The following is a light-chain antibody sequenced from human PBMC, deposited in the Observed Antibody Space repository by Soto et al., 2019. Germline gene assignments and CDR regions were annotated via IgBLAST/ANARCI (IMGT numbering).Light chain of an antibody. CDR1: QSVSSSY. V-gene: IGKV3-20*01. Sequence: EIVLTQSPGTLSLSPGERATLSCRASQSVSSSYLAWYQQKPGQAPRLLIYGASSRATGIPDRFTASGSGTDFTLTISRLEPEDFAVYYCHKYGPSPLTFGGGTKVDIK. CDR2: GAS. CDR3: HKYGPSPLT. J-gene: IGKJ4*01.